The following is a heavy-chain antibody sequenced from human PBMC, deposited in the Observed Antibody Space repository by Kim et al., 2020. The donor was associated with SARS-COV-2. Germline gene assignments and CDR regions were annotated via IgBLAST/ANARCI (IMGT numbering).Heavy chain of an antibody. CDR3: ARHESAQVRATVVMAGWFDP. J-gene: IGHJ5*02. V-gene: IGHV4-39*01. CDR1: GGSISSSSYY. Sequence: SETLSLTCTVSGGSISSSSYYWGWIRQPPGKGLEWIGSIYYSGSTYYNPSLKSRVTISVDTSKNQFSLKLSSVTAADTAVYYCARHESAQVRATVVMAGWFDPWGQGTPVTVSS. CDR2: IYYSGST. D-gene: IGHD4-17*01.